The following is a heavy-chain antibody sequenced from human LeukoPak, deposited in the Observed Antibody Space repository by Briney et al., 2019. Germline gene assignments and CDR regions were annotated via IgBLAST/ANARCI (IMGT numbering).Heavy chain of an antibody. CDR2: INTDGSST. D-gene: IGHD5-18*01. V-gene: IGHV3-74*01. Sequence: GGSLRLSCAASGFTFSSYWMHWVRQAPGKGLVWVSRINTDGSSTSYADSVKGRFTISRGNAKNRLYVQMNSLRAEDTAVYYCATGSGLWSPDYWGQGTLVTVSS. CDR1: GFTFSSYW. CDR3: ATGSGLWSPDY. J-gene: IGHJ4*02.